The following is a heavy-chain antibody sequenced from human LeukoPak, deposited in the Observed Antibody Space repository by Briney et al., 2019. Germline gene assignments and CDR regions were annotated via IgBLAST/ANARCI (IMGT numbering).Heavy chain of an antibody. CDR2: IIPILGLA. D-gene: IGHD6-13*01. CDR1: GGTFSSYA. V-gene: IGHV1-69*04. CDR3: ASEIAAAGSLYFDY. J-gene: IGHJ4*02. Sequence: SVKVSCKASGGTFSSYAISWVRQAPGQGLEWMGRIIPILGLANYAQKFQGRVTITADKSTSTAYMELSSLRSEDTAVYYCASEIAAAGSLYFDYWGQGTLVTVSS.